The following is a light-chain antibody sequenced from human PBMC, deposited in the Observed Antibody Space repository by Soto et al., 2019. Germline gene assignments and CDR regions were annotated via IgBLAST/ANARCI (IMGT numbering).Light chain of an antibody. J-gene: IGKJ1*01. CDR3: QHYNSYSET. CDR1: QTISSW. V-gene: IGKV1-5*03. CDR2: KAS. Sequence: DIQMTQSPSTLSGSVGDRVTITCRASQTISSWLAWYQQKPGKAPKLLIYKASTLKSGVPSRFSGSGSGTEFTLTNSSLQPDDFATYYCQHYNSYSETFGQGNKVELK.